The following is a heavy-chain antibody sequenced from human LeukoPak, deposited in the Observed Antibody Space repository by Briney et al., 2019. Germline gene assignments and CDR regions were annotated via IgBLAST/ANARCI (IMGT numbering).Heavy chain of an antibody. CDR1: GGSISTYY. CDR3: ARHRGNSYGPIDY. CDR2: IYYRGTT. Sequence: SETLSLTCTVSGGSISTYYWSWIRQPPGKGLEWIGFIYYRGTTNYNPSLKSRVTISVDTSKNQFSLKLSSVTAADTAVYYCARHRGNSYGPIDYWGQGTLVTVSS. V-gene: IGHV4-59*08. J-gene: IGHJ4*02. D-gene: IGHD5-18*01.